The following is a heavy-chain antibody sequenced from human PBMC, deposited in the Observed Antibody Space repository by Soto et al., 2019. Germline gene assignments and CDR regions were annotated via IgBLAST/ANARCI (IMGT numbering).Heavy chain of an antibody. V-gene: IGHV4-39*01. Sequence: SETLSLTCTVSGGSISGSSYYWGWNRQPPGKGLEWIGNIYYSGSTYYNPSLKSRVTISVDTSKNQFSLKLSSVTAADTAVYYCMPGSGCKDFDYWGQGTLVT. CDR3: MPGSGCKDFDY. D-gene: IGHD3-22*01. CDR1: GGSISGSSYY. CDR2: IYYSGST. J-gene: IGHJ4*02.